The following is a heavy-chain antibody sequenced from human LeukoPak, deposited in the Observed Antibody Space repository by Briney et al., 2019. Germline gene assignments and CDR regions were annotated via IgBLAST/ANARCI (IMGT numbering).Heavy chain of an antibody. CDR1: GYTFTDYA. V-gene: IGHV1-3*01. D-gene: IGHD3-22*01. J-gene: IGHJ4*02. CDR3: ARGPISSGLWSYLDY. Sequence: ASVKVSCKASGYTFTDYAMHWVRQAPGQGLEWMGWINAGNGNSRSSQKFQGRVTIIRDTSASTAYMELSSLRSEDTAVYYCARGPISSGLWSYLDYWGQGTLVTVSS. CDR2: INAGNGNS.